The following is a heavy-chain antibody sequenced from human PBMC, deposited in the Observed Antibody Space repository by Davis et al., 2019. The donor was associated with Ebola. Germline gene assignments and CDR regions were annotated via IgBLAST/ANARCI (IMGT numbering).Heavy chain of an antibody. J-gene: IGHJ3*02. Sequence: GESLKISCAASGFTFSSYSMNWVRQAPGKGLVWVSRINSDGSSTSYADSVKGRFTISRDNAKNSLYLQMNSLRAEDTALYYCAKVLDRGYAFDIWGQGTMVTVSS. D-gene: IGHD3-22*01. CDR2: INSDGSST. CDR3: AKVLDRGYAFDI. V-gene: IGHV3-74*01. CDR1: GFTFSSYS.